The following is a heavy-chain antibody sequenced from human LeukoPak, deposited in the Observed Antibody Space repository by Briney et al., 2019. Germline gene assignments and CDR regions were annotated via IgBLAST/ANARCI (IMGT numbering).Heavy chain of an antibody. CDR1: GGTFSSYA. Sequence: SVKVSCKASGGTFSSYAISWVRQAPGQGLEWMGGIIPIFGTANYAQKFQGRVTITADESTSTAYMELSSLRSEDTAVCYCASYYDSSGNYFDYWGQGTLVTVSS. V-gene: IGHV1-69*13. CDR2: IIPIFGTA. J-gene: IGHJ4*02. D-gene: IGHD3-22*01. CDR3: ASYYDSSGNYFDY.